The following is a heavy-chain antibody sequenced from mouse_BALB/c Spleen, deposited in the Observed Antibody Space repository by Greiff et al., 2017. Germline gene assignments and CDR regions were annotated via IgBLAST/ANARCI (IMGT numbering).Heavy chain of an antibody. CDR3: ARGYYYGSRRYFDV. CDR2: FHPYNDDT. Sequence: QVQLKQSGAELARPGASVKMSCKAFGYTFTTYPIEWMKQNHGKSLEWIGNFHPYNDDTKYNEKFKGKAKLTVEKSSSTVYLELSRLTSDDSAVYYCARGYYYGSRRYFDVWGAGTTVTVSS. D-gene: IGHD1-1*01. CDR1: GYTFTTYP. J-gene: IGHJ1*01. V-gene: IGHV1-47*01.